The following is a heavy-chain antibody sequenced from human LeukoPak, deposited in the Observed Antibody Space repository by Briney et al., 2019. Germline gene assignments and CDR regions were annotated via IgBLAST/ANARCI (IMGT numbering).Heavy chain of an antibody. CDR3: ATSTVMNHYCFDY. J-gene: IGHJ4*02. Sequence: SEALSLTCAVSGGSMSSTKWWSWVRQPPGKGLEWIGEIYHSGSTNYNPSLKSRITISVDKSKNQVSLNLSSVTAADTAVYYCATSTVMNHYCFDYWAQGTLVTVSS. CDR2: IYHSGST. V-gene: IGHV4-4*02. CDR1: GGSMSSTKW. D-gene: IGHD1-14*01.